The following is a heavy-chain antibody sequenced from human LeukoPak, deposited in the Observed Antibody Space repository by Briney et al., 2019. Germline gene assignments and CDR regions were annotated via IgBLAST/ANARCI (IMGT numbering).Heavy chain of an antibody. J-gene: IGHJ4*02. Sequence: PGGSLRLSCAASGFTVSSNYMSWVRQAPGKGLEWVSVIYSGGSIYYADSVKGRFTISRDNSKSTVYLEMSSLRADDTAMYFCARDVGLRYFFDSWGQGTLVTVSS. V-gene: IGHV3-53*01. CDR2: IYSGGSI. CDR1: GFTVSSNY. D-gene: IGHD1-26*01. CDR3: ARDVGLRYFFDS.